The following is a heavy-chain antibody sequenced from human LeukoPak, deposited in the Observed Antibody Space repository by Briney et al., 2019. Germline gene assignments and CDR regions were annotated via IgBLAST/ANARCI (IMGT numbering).Heavy chain of an antibody. CDR1: GFTFDDYA. CDR2: ISWNSGSI. Sequence: GGSLRLSCAASGFTFDDYAMHWVRQAPGKGLEWVSGISWNSGSIGYADSVKGRFTISRDNAKNSLFLRMDNLGADDTGVYYCAREWEEYYNFWSAYDFWGQGTLVAVSS. CDR3: AREWEEYYNFWSAYDF. J-gene: IGHJ4*02. D-gene: IGHD3-3*01. V-gene: IGHV3-9*01.